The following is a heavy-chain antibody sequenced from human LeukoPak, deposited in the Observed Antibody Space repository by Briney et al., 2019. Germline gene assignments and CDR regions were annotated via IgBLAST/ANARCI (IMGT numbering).Heavy chain of an antibody. CDR1: GFTFSNYA. CDR3: ARGVGSLVYYYGMDV. V-gene: IGHV3-64*01. CDR2: ISTNGRST. J-gene: IGHJ6*02. Sequence: PGGSLRLSCAASGFTFSNYAMHWVRQVPGKGLEYVSAISTNGRSTYYANSVKGRFTISRDNSKNTLYLQMGSLRVEDMAVYYCARGVGSLVYYYGMDVWGQGTTVTVSS. D-gene: IGHD3-16*01.